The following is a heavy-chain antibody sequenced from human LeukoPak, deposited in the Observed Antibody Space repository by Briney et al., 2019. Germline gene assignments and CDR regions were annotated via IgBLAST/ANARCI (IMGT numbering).Heavy chain of an antibody. J-gene: IGHJ4*02. CDR3: ARGMYSSGWPIDY. CDR2: TNHSGST. Sequence: SETLSLTCAVYGGSFSGYYWSWIRQPPGKGLEWIGETNHSGSTNYNPSLKSRVTISVDTSKNQFSLKLSSVTAADTAVYYCARGMYSSGWPIDYWGQGTLVTVSS. V-gene: IGHV4-34*01. D-gene: IGHD6-19*01. CDR1: GGSFSGYY.